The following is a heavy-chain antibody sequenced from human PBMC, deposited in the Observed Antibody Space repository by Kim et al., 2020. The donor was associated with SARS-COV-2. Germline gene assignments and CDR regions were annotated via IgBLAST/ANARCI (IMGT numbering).Heavy chain of an antibody. CDR1: GFTFSSYA. V-gene: IGHV3-30-3*01. D-gene: IGHD4-17*01. J-gene: IGHJ4*02. CDR2: ISYDGSNK. CDR3: ARDGNGDYSSYYFDY. Sequence: GGSLRLSCAASGFTFSSYAMHWVRQAPGKGLEWVAVISYDGSNKYYADSVKGRFTISRDNSKNTLYLQMNSLRAEDTAVYYCARDGNGDYSSYYFDYWGQGTLVTVSS.